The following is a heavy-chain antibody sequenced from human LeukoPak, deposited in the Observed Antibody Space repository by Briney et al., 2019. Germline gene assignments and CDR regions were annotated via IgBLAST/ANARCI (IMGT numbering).Heavy chain of an antibody. J-gene: IGHJ4*02. Sequence: QPGGSLRLSCAASGFTFSSYGMSWVRQAPGKGLEWVSAISGSGGSTYYADSVKGRFTISRDNPKNTLYLQMNSLRAEDTAVYYCAKYYCGGDCYKESVDYWGQGTPVTVSS. V-gene: IGHV3-23*01. CDR1: GFTFSSYG. D-gene: IGHD2-21*02. CDR3: AKYYCGGDCYKESVDY. CDR2: ISGSGGST.